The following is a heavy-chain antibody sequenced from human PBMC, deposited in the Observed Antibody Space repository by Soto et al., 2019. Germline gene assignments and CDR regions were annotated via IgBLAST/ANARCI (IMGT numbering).Heavy chain of an antibody. CDR1: GYTFTSYY. J-gene: IGHJ5*02. D-gene: IGHD3-10*01. Sequence: QVQLVQSGAEVKKPGASVKVSCKASGYTFTSYYMHWVRQAPGQGLEWMGIINPSGGSTSYAQKFQGRVTMTMDTSTSTVYMELSSLRSEDTAVYYCARGELLWFGELYWFDPWGQGTLVTVSS. V-gene: IGHV1-46*01. CDR2: INPSGGST. CDR3: ARGELLWFGELYWFDP.